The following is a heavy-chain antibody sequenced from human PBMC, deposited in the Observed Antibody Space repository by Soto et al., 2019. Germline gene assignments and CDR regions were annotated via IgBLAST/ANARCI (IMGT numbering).Heavy chain of an antibody. D-gene: IGHD3-3*01. CDR3: ARSYDFWSGYYSYYYYYMDV. CDR2: ISAYNGNT. Sequence: ASVKVSCKASGYTFTSYGISWVRQAPGQGLEWMGWISAYNGNTNYAQKLQGRVTMTTDTSTSTAYMELRSLRSDDTAVYYCARSYDFWSGYYSYYYYYMDVWGKGTTVTVSS. J-gene: IGHJ6*03. CDR1: GYTFTSYG. V-gene: IGHV1-18*01.